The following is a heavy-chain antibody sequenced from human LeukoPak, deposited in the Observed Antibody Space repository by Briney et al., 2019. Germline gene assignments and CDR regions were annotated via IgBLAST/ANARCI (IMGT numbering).Heavy chain of an antibody. Sequence: SETLSLTCAVYGGSLSGYYWSWIRQPPGKGLEWIGEINHSGSTNYNPSLKSRVTISVDTSKNQFSLKLSSVTAADTAVYYCARDGSYYDFDYWGQGTLVTVSS. V-gene: IGHV4-34*01. CDR2: INHSGST. D-gene: IGHD1-26*01. CDR3: ARDGSYYDFDY. J-gene: IGHJ4*02. CDR1: GGSLSGYY.